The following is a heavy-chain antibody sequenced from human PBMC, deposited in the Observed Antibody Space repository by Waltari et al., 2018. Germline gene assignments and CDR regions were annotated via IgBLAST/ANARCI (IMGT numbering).Heavy chain of an antibody. Sequence: QITFKESGPALVELTQTLTLTCTLSGSPLSTSGVVVGWIRQPPGKALECLAVLSGNDAKRYSPSLRSRLAIAKGASSNQVVLTMTNMDPVDTATYYCARGYNYGFDYWGQGTPVTVSS. D-gene: IGHD5-18*01. CDR2: LSGNDAK. J-gene: IGHJ4*02. CDR1: GSPLSTSGVV. V-gene: IGHV2-5*01. CDR3: ARGYNYGFDY.